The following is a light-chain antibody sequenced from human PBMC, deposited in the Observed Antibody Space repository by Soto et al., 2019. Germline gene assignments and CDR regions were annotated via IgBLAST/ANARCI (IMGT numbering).Light chain of an antibody. CDR3: LHFGNSQYT. Sequence: AIQMTQSPSSLSASVGDRVTITCRASQGIRNDLDWFQQKPGKAPKLLIYAASNLQSGVPARFSGSGSGTDFTLTISSLQPEDFATYYCLHFGNSQYTFGQGTKLEIK. CDR1: QGIRND. V-gene: IGKV1-6*01. J-gene: IGKJ2*01. CDR2: AAS.